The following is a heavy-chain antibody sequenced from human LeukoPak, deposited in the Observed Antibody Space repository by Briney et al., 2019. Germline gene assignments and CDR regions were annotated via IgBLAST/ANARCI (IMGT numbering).Heavy chain of an antibody. D-gene: IGHD3-22*01. Sequence: VASVKVSCLASGYTFTGYYMYWVRQAPGQGLEWMGWINPNSGGTNYAQKFQGRVTMTRDTSISTAYMELSRLRSDDTAVYYCATYYYDSPSSPNFDYWGQGTLVTVSS. CDR2: INPNSGGT. V-gene: IGHV1-2*02. J-gene: IGHJ4*02. CDR1: GYTFTGYY. CDR3: ATYYYDSPSSPNFDY.